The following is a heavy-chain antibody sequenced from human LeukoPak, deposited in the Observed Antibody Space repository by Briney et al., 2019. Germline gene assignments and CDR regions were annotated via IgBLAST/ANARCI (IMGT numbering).Heavy chain of an antibody. CDR2: INSDGSSI. CDR1: GFTFSSYW. CDR3: ARVPINDYGDYGGL. Sequence: TGGSLRLSCAASGFTFSSYWMHWVRQAPGKGLVWVSRINSDGSSINYADSVKGRFTISRDNAKNTLYLQMNSLRAEDTAVYYCARVPINDYGDYGGLWGQGTLVTVSS. V-gene: IGHV3-74*01. D-gene: IGHD4-17*01. J-gene: IGHJ4*02.